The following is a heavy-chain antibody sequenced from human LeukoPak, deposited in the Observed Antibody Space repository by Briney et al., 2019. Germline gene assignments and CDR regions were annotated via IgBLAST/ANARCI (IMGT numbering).Heavy chain of an antibody. CDR1: GFTFSSYS. J-gene: IGHJ4*02. CDR2: ISSSSSYI. V-gene: IGHV3-21*01. CDR3: ASVDYYGSGNYYNDVDS. Sequence: PGGSLRLSCAASGFTFSSYSMNWVRQAPGKGLEWVSSISSSSSYIYYADSVKGRFTISRDNAKNSLYLQMNSLRAEDTALYSCASVDYYGSGNYYNDVDSWGQGTLVPSPQ. D-gene: IGHD3-10*01.